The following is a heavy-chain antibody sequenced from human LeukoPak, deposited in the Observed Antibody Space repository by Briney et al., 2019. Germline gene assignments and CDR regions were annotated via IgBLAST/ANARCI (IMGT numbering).Heavy chain of an antibody. CDR2: ISGGGSNT. CDR1: GITFRSYA. Sequence: PGGSLRLSCAASGITFRSYAMSWVRQAPGKGLEWVSAISGGGSNTYYADSVKGRFTISRDNSKNTLYLQMNSLRAEDTAVYYCARGGPVVGPFSRGFDIWGQGTMVTFSS. V-gene: IGHV3-23*01. CDR3: ARGGPVVGPFSRGFDI. D-gene: IGHD2-15*01. J-gene: IGHJ3*02.